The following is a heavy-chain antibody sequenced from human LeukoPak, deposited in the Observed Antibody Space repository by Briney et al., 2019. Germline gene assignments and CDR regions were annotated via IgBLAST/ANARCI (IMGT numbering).Heavy chain of an antibody. CDR2: ISSSSSYT. CDR1: GFTFSDYY. D-gene: IGHD3-3*01. V-gene: IGHV3-11*05. J-gene: IGHJ6*02. CDR3: ARDKGPITVPDYYYGMDV. Sequence: GGSLTLSCAASGFTFSDYYMSWIRQAPGKGLEWVSYISSSSSYTNYADSVKGRFTISRDNAKNSLYLQMNSLRAEDTAVYYCARDKGPITVPDYYYGMDVWGQGTTVTVSS.